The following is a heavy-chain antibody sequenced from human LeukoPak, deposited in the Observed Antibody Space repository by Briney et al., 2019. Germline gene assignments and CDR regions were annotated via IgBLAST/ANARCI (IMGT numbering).Heavy chain of an antibody. CDR2: IYYSGST. J-gene: IGHJ3*02. V-gene: IGHV4-59*01. CDR1: GGSISSYY. CDR3: ARVPEWELRAFDI. Sequence: SETLSLTCTVSGGSISSYYWSWIRQPPGKGPEWIGYIYYSGSTNYNPSLKSRVTISVDTSKNQFSLKLSSVTAADTAVYYCARVPEWELRAFDIWGQGTMVTVSS. D-gene: IGHD1-26*01.